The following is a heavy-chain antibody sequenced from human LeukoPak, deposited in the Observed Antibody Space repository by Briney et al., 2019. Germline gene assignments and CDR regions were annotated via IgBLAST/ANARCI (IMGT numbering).Heavy chain of an antibody. CDR3: ARGEYGRGWYRD. D-gene: IGHD6-19*01. CDR1: RFIVSTNY. Sequence: PGGSLRLSCAASRFIVSTNYMSWVGQAPGKGLEWVSLIYSGGNTNYADSVKGRFTFFRDNSNNTLFLQMNSLRVEDTAVYYCARGEYGRGWYRDWGQGTLVTVSS. J-gene: IGHJ4*02. CDR2: IYSGGNT. V-gene: IGHV3-53*01.